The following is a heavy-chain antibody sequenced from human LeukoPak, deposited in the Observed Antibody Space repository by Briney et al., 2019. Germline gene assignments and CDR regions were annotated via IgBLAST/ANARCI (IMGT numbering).Heavy chain of an antibody. CDR1: GGSISSGGYY. D-gene: IGHD4-17*01. Sequence: PSQTLSLTCTVSGGSISSGGYYWSWVRQHPGKGLEWIGYIYNSGTTYYNPSLKSRITISGDTSKNQFSLKLSSVTAADTAVYYCARASSTAATEFDPWGQGTLVSVSS. J-gene: IGHJ5*02. V-gene: IGHV4-31*03. CDR2: IYNSGTT. CDR3: ARASSTAATEFDP.